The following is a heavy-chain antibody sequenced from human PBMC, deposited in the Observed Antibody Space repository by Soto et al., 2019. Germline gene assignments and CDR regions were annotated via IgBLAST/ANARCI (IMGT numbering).Heavy chain of an antibody. CDR1: GYTFTSYG. J-gene: IGHJ4*02. D-gene: IGHD3-16*01. V-gene: IGHV1-18*01. CDR2: INAYNGNT. CDR3: ARDWFGVDY. Sequence: QVQLVQSGAEVKKPGASVKVSCKASGYTFTSYGISWVRQAPGQGLEWMGWINAYNGNTNYAQNPQXXXTXXTDTSTSTAYRELRSRRSDDTAVYYCARDWFGVDYWGQGTLVTVSS.